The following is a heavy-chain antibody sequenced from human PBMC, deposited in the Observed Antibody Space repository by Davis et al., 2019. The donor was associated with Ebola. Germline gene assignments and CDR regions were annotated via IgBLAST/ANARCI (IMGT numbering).Heavy chain of an antibody. CDR1: GFTFSSYS. CDR2: VKVDGSEK. Sequence: PGGSLRLSCEASGFTFSSYSMNWVRQAPGKGPEWVANVKVDGSEKYYVDSVRGRFTISRDNAKNSLYLQMNSRRPEDTAVYYCARDPVQYSRAYTSGDYWGQGTLVTVSS. V-gene: IGHV3-7*03. CDR3: ARDPVQYSRAYTSGDY. J-gene: IGHJ4*02. D-gene: IGHD6-25*01.